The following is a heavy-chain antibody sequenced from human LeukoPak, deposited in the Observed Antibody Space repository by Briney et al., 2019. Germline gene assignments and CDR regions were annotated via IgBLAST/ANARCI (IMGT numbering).Heavy chain of an antibody. Sequence: PGGSLRLSCAASGFTFSSYGMHWVRQAPGKGLEWVAFIWYDGSNKYYADSVKGRFTISRDNSKNTLYLQMNSLRAEDTAVYYCAKVSQPAGTTKYYFDYWGQGTLVTVSS. V-gene: IGHV3-30*02. CDR2: IWYDGSNK. CDR3: AKVSQPAGTTKYYFDY. CDR1: GFTFSSYG. J-gene: IGHJ4*02. D-gene: IGHD6-19*01.